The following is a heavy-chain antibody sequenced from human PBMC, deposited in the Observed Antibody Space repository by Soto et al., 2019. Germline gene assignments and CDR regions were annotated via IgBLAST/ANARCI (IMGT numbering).Heavy chain of an antibody. CDR3: ARGYYGSGSPYYFDY. Sequence: SETLSLTCTVSGGSISSSSYYLGWIRQPPGKGLEWIGEINHSGSTNYNPSLKSRVTISVDTSKNQFSLKLSSVTAADTAVYYCARGYYGSGSPYYFDYWGQGTLVTVSS. CDR2: INHSGST. V-gene: IGHV4-39*07. J-gene: IGHJ4*02. D-gene: IGHD3-10*01. CDR1: GGSISSSSYY.